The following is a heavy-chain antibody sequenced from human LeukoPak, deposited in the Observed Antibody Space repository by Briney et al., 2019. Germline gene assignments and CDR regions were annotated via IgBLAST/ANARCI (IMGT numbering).Heavy chain of an antibody. J-gene: IGHJ2*01. Sequence: GGSLRLSCAASGFTFSHYGMHWVRQAPGKGLEWVAVIWHDGSNEYYTDSVKGQFTISRDNAKNTVSLQMNSLRAEDTAVYYCARVGTGNWYFDLWGRGTLVTVSS. D-gene: IGHD3-10*01. CDR1: GFTFSHYG. CDR3: ARVGTGNWYFDL. CDR2: IWHDGSNE. V-gene: IGHV3-33*01.